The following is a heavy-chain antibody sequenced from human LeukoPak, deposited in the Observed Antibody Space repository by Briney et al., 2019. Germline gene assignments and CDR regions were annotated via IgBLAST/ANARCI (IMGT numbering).Heavy chain of an antibody. J-gene: IGHJ3*02. CDR3: ARERIVVVTLSDGIEI. CDR1: GYTFTGYY. CDR2: INPNSGGT. V-gene: IGHV1-2*02. Sequence: ASVKVSCKASGYTFTGYYIHWVRQAPGQGLEWMGWINPNSGGTKYAQKFQGRVNVTRDTSISTVYMELSSLTSDDTAVYYCARERIVVVTLSDGIEIWGQETMVSVSS. D-gene: IGHD2-21*02.